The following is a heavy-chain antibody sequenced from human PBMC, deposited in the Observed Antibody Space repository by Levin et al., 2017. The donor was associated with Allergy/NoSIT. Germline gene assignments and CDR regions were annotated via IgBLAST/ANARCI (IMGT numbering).Heavy chain of an antibody. CDR3: VGGWHGDY. CDR1: GFTFSSYD. V-gene: IGHV3-13*04. D-gene: IGHD6-19*01. Sequence: AGGSLRLSCAASGFTFSSYDMHWVRQGTGKGLEWVSAINTAGDTYYPGSVKGRFTISRENAKNSLYLQMNSLRAGDTAVYYCVGGWHGDYWGQGTLVTVSS. CDR2: INTAGDT. J-gene: IGHJ4*02.